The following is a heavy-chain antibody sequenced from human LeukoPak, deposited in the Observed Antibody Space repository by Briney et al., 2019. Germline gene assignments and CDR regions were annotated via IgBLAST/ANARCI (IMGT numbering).Heavy chain of an antibody. J-gene: IGHJ4*02. V-gene: IGHV3-21*01. D-gene: IGHD2-15*01. CDR1: GFTFSNVW. CDR2: ISSSSSYI. CDR3: ARDMRSKDFDY. Sequence: PGGSLRLSCAASGFTFSNVWMTWVRQAPGKGLEWVSSISSSSSYIYYADSVKGRFTISRDNAKNSLYLQMNSLRAEDTAVYYCARDMRSKDFDYWGQGTLVTVSS.